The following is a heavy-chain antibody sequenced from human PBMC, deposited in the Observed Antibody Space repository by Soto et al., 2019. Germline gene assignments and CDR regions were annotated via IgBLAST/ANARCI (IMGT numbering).Heavy chain of an antibody. CDR3: ARAKYCSGGSCYYYGMDV. J-gene: IGHJ6*02. CDR2: IYYSGST. V-gene: IGHV4-59*01. D-gene: IGHD2-15*01. CDR1: GGSISSYY. Sequence: SETLSLTCTVSGGSISSYYWSWIRQPPGKGLEWIGYIYYSGSTNYNPSLKSRVTISVDTSKNQFSLKLSSVTAADTAVYYCARAKYCSGGSCYYYGMDVWGQGTTVTVSS.